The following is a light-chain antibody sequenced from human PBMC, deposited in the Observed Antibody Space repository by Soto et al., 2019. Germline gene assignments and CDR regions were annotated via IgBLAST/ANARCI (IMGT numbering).Light chain of an antibody. Sequence: EIGMTQSPATLSVSPGERATLSCRASQSVSSKLAWYQQKPGQAPRLLIYGASTRATGIPARFSGSGSGTEFTLTISSLQSEDFAVYYCQQYNNWPQTFGQGTKVEIK. CDR1: QSVSSK. CDR2: GAS. V-gene: IGKV3-15*01. CDR3: QQYNNWPQT. J-gene: IGKJ1*01.